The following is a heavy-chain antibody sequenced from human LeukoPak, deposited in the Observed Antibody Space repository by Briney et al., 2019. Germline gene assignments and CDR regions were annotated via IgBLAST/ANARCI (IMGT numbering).Heavy chain of an antibody. CDR2: TSGGGGST. V-gene: IGHV3-23*01. CDR3: ARVPGYDSSGYFDY. Sequence: PGGSLRLSCAASGFTFSSYAMSWVRQAPGKGLEWVSATSGGGGSTYYADSVKGRFTISRDNSKNTLYLQMNSLRAEDTAVYYCARVPGYDSSGYFDYWGQGTLVTVSS. D-gene: IGHD3-22*01. J-gene: IGHJ4*02. CDR1: GFTFSSYA.